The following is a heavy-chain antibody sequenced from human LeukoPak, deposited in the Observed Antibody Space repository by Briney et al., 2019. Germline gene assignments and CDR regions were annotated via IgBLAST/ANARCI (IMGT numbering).Heavy chain of an antibody. V-gene: IGHV3-30-3*01. CDR3: ARPKWIQLWLPGY. Sequence: PGGSLRLSCAASGFTFSSYAMPWVRQAPGKGLEWVAVISYDGSNKYYADSVKGRFTISRDNSKNTLYLQMNSLRAEDTAVYYCARPKWIQLWLPGYWGQGTLVTVSS. CDR2: ISYDGSNK. J-gene: IGHJ4*02. D-gene: IGHD5-18*01. CDR1: GFTFSSYA.